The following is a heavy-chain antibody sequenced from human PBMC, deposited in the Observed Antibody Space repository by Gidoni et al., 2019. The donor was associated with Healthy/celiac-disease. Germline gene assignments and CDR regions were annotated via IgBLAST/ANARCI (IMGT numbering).Heavy chain of an antibody. J-gene: IGHJ4*02. CDR1: GYTFTSYD. CDR3: ATSLGTNYGSRGWFDY. CDR2: MNPNSGNT. Sequence: QVQLVQSGAEVKKPGASVKVSCKASGYTFTSYDINWVRQATGLGLEWMGWMNPNSGNTGYAQKFQGRVTMTRNTSISTAYMELSSLRSEDTAVYYCATSLGTNYGSRGWFDYWGQGTLVTVSS. V-gene: IGHV1-8*01. D-gene: IGHD4-17*01.